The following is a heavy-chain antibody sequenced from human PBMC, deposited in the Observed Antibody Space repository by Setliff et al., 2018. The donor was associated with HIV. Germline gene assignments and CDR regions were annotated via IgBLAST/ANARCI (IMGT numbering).Heavy chain of an antibody. D-gene: IGHD3-16*02. CDR2: IHTSGST. V-gene: IGHV4-61*09. CDR3: ARHEGRSYYDYVWGSSRPVDAFDI. CDR1: GGSINSDSYY. Sequence: SETLSLTCTVFGGSINSDSYYWTWIRQPAGKGLEGIGHIHTSGSTNYNPSLKSRVTISVDTSKNQFSLKLSSVTAADTAVYYCARHEGRSYYDYVWGSSRPVDAFDIWGQGTMVTVSS. J-gene: IGHJ3*02.